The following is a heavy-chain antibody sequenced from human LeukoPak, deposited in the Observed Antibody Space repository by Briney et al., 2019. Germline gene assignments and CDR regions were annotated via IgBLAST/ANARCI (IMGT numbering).Heavy chain of an antibody. Sequence: SETLSLTCTVAGASISSHYWSWIRQPPGEGLELIGYIYYSGSTNYNPSLKSRVTISVDTSKNQFSLKLSSVTAADTAVYYCAREVLIGGTPSNFDYWGQGTLVTVSS. J-gene: IGHJ4*02. D-gene: IGHD3-10*01. CDR1: GASISSHY. CDR2: IYYSGST. V-gene: IGHV4-59*11. CDR3: AREVLIGGTPSNFDY.